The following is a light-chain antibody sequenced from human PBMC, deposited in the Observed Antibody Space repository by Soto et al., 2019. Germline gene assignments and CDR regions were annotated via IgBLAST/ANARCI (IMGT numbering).Light chain of an antibody. J-gene: IGKJ1*01. Sequence: EIVMTQSPATLSVSPGERATLSCRASQSVSSNLAWYQQKPGPAPRLLIYGASTRATGIPARFSGSGSGTEFTITISSLQSEDFAVYYCQQYNNWPRTFGQGTKVDIK. V-gene: IGKV3-15*01. CDR3: QQYNNWPRT. CDR1: QSVSSN. CDR2: GAS.